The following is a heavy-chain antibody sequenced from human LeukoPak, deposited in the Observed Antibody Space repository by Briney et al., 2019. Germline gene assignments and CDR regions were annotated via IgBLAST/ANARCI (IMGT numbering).Heavy chain of an antibody. J-gene: IGHJ4*02. CDR3: ALDSSGYYFEY. V-gene: IGHV3-30*02. CDR2: IRYGGSNK. D-gene: IGHD3-22*01. CDR1: GFAFSSYG. Sequence: PGGSLRLSCAASGFAFSSYGMYWVRQAPGKGLEWVGFIRYGGSNKYYADSVKGRFTISRDNSKNTLYLQMNSLRAEDTAVYYCALDSSGYYFEYWGQGTLVTVSS.